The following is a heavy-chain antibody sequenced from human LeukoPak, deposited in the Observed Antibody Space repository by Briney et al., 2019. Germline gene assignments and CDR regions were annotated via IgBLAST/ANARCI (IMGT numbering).Heavy chain of an antibody. J-gene: IGHJ4*02. D-gene: IGHD6-13*01. CDR2: IYYSGST. V-gene: IGHV4-59*08. CDR1: GGSISSYY. Sequence: SETLSLTCTVSGGSISSYYWSWIRQPPGKGLEWIGYIYYSGSTNYNPSLMSRVTISVDTSKNQFSLKLSSVTAADTAVYYCAGQGIAAAGTSRFDYWGQGTLVTVSS. CDR3: AGQGIAAAGTSRFDY.